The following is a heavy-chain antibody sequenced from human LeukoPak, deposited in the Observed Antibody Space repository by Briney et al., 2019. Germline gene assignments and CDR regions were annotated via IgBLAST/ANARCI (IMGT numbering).Heavy chain of an antibody. CDR3: ARGNSAGWYEYMDV. CDR2: IRYDGSRK. D-gene: IGHD6-19*01. J-gene: IGHJ6*03. Sequence: GGSLRLSCRASAFISSNHGMHWVRQAPGKGLEWVSFIRYDGSRKYYADSVKGRFTISRDNSKNTLDLQMSSLTTGDTAVYYCARGNSAGWYEYMDVWGKGTTVIVSS. V-gene: IGHV3-30*02. CDR1: AFISSNHG.